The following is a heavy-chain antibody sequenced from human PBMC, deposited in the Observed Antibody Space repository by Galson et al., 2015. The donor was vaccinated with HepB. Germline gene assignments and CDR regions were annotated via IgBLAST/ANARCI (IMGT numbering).Heavy chain of an antibody. CDR2: ISSSGSTI. V-gene: IGHV3-48*03. CDR3: ARAKYSSSWYYFDY. Sequence: SLRLSCAASGFTFSSYEMNWVRQAPGKGLEWVSYISSSGSTIYYADSVKGRFTISRDNAKNSLYLQMNSLRAEDTAVYYRARAKYSSSWYYFDYWGQGTLVTVSS. CDR1: GFTFSSYE. J-gene: IGHJ4*02. D-gene: IGHD6-13*01.